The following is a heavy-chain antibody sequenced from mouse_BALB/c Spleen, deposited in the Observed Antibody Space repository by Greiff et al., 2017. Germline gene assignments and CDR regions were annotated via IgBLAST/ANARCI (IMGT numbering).Heavy chain of an antibody. CDR1: GYTFTSYW. CDR2: IYPGSGST. J-gene: IGHJ2*01. Sequence: LQQPGSELVRPGASVKLSCKASGYTFTSYWMHWVKQRPGQGLEWIGNIYPGSGSTNYDEKFKSKATLTVDTSSSTAYMQLSSLTSEDSAVYYGTRYYGSSFDYWGQGTTRTVSS. CDR3: TRYYGSSFDY. D-gene: IGHD1-1*01. V-gene: IGHV1S22*01.